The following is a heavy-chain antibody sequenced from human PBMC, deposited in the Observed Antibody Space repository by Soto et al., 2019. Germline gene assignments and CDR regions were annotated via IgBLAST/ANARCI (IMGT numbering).Heavy chain of an antibody. J-gene: IGHJ4*02. V-gene: IGHV4-31*03. Sequence: SETLSLTCTFSGGSISSGGYYLSWIRQHPGKGLEWIGYIYYSGSTYYNPSLKSRVTISVDTSKNQFSLKLSSVTAADTAVYYCARNKKLGYCSSTSCYGGDFDYWGQGTLVTVSS. D-gene: IGHD2-2*01. CDR3: ARNKKLGYCSSTSCYGGDFDY. CDR1: GGSISSGGYY. CDR2: IYYSGST.